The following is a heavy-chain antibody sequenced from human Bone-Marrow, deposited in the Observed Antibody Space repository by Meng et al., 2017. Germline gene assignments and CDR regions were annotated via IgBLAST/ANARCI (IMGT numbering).Heavy chain of an antibody. V-gene: IGHV3-15*01. D-gene: IGHD6-13*01. J-gene: IGHJ4*02. CDR3: TTGAAAVDH. Sequence: GWIGWVREAAVKWMELVDRINSNHDGGTTYNDAPMKGVLTISRDDSKNTLCQQRNSRRAEDSGEYCCTTGAAAVDHWGQGTLVTVSS. CDR1: GW. CDR2: INSNHDGGTT.